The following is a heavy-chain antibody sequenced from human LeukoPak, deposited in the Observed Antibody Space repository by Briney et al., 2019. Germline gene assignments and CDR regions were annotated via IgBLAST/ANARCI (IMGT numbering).Heavy chain of an antibody. CDR3: ARVPISSGYYPSSRNAFDI. CDR1: GGSISSYY. CDR2: INHSGST. D-gene: IGHD3-22*01. J-gene: IGHJ3*02. V-gene: IGHV4-34*01. Sequence: PSETLSLTCTVSGGSISSYYWSWIRHPPGKGLEWIGEINHSGSTNYNPSLKSRVTISVDTSKSQFSLKLSSVTAADTAVYYCARVPISSGYYPSSRNAFDIWGQGTMVTVSS.